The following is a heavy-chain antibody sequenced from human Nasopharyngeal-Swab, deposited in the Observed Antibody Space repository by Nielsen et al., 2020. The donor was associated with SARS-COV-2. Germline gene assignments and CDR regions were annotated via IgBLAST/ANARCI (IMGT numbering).Heavy chain of an antibody. CDR3: AREDASPTAFFDS. CDR2: IYYSGHT. J-gene: IGHJ4*02. D-gene: IGHD6-6*01. V-gene: IGHV4-59*01. Sequence: RQAPGKGLEWMGYIYYSGHTNYNPSLKSRLTISVDTSKNQFSLRLISVTAADTAVYYCAREDASPTAFFDSWGQGMLVTVSS.